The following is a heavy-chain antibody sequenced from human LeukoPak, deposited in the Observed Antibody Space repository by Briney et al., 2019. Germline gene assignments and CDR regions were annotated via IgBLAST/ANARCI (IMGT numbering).Heavy chain of an antibody. CDR3: ARVRKGYCSSTTCYDRFYYYYIDV. CDR2: VYHSGNT. Sequence: SESLSLTCAVDGRSFSGYYWTWIRQPPGKGPEWIGEVYHSGNTNYSPSLKSRITISVDTSKNQFSLRLRSATAADTAVYYCARVRKGYCSSTTCYDRFYYYYIDVWDKGTTVTVSS. V-gene: IGHV4-34*01. J-gene: IGHJ6*03. CDR1: GRSFSGYY. D-gene: IGHD2-2*01.